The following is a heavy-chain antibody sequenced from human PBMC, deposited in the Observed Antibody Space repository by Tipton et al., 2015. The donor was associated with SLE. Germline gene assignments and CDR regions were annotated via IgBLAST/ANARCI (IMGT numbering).Heavy chain of an antibody. V-gene: IGHV4-61*02. CDR1: GVSLSSAIYY. J-gene: IGHJ5*02. D-gene: IGHD2-2*01. CDR2: IHTSGST. CDR3: ATDRRIVVVPAAMDYNWFDP. Sequence: LRLSCTVSGVSLSSAIYYWTWIRQPAGQGLEWIGRIHTSGSTTYNPSLKSRVTISKDTSKNQFSLNLSSVTAADTAVYYCATDRRIVVVPAAMDYNWFDPWGHGTLVTISS.